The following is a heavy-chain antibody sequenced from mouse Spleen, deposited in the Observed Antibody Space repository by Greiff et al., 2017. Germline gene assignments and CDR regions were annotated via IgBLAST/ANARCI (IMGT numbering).Heavy chain of an antibody. Sequence: VHVKQSGAELVRPGASVKLSCTASGFNIKDDYMHWVKQRPEQGLEWIGWIDPENGDTEYASKFQGKATITADTSSNTAYLQLSSLTSEDTAVYYCTTTLSITTVAYWGQGTTLTVSS. J-gene: IGHJ2*01. D-gene: IGHD1-1*01. CDR1: GFNIKDDY. CDR3: TTTLSITTVAY. CDR2: IDPENGDT. V-gene: IGHV14-4*01.